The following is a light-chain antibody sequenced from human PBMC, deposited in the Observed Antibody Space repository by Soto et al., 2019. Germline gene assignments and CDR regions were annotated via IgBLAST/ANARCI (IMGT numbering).Light chain of an antibody. J-gene: IGLJ2*01. CDR1: SSNIGAGYD. CDR3: QSYDSSLSGPVV. CDR2: GNS. V-gene: IGLV1-40*01. Sequence: QAVVTQPPSVSGAPGQRVTISCTGSSSNIGAGYDVHWYQQLPGTAPKLLIYGNSNRPSGVPDRFSGSKSGTSASLAITGLQAEDEADDYCQSYDSSLSGPVVFGGGTKLTVL.